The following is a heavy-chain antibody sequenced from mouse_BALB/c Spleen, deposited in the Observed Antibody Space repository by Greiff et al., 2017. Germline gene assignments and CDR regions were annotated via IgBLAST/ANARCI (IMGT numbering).Heavy chain of an antibody. Sequence: VKLMESGPGLVAPSQSLSITCTVSGFSLTSYGVHWVRQPPGKGLEWLGVIWAGGSTNYNSALMSRLSISKDNSKSQVFLKMNSLQTDDTAMYYCARGRGNYVDAMDYWGQGTSVTVSS. V-gene: IGHV2-9*02. CDR2: IWAGGST. D-gene: IGHD2-1*01. CDR3: ARGRGNYVDAMDY. J-gene: IGHJ4*01. CDR1: GFSLTSYG.